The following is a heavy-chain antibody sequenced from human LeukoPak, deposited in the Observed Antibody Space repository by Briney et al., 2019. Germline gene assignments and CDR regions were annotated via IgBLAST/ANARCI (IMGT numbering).Heavy chain of an antibody. D-gene: IGHD5-24*01. J-gene: IGHJ4*02. CDR3: ARDKGLRYGYSLLDY. CDR1: GGSISSGDYY. Sequence: SETLSLTCTVSGGSISSGDYYWSWIRQPPGKGLEWIGYIYYSGSTYYNPSLKSRVTISVDTSKNQFSLKLSSATAADTAVYYCARDKGLRYGYSLLDYWGQGTLVTVSS. CDR2: IYYSGST. V-gene: IGHV4-30-4*01.